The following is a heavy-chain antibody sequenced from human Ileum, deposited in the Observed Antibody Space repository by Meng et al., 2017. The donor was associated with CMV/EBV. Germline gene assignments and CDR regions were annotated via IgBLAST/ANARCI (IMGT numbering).Heavy chain of an antibody. D-gene: IGHD3-16*01. Sequence: QWRLQESGPGLVKPSETLALTCTVSGDSITSFYWSWIRQPAGKALEWIGRIYHGGSNNYNPSLKSRVTLSVDTSKNQFSMRLTSVTAADTAVYYCARGPGGFGDFNFDYWGQGTLVTVSS. V-gene: IGHV4-4*07. CDR1: GDSITSFY. J-gene: IGHJ4*02. CDR2: IYHGGSN. CDR3: ARGPGGFGDFNFDY.